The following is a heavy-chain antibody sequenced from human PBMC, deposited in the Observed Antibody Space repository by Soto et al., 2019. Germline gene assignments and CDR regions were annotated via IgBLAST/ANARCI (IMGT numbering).Heavy chain of an antibody. CDR1: GFSLSTSGVG. V-gene: IGHV2-5*02. D-gene: IGHD3-9*01. CDR2: IYWDDDK. CDR3: AHGHYDILIGYYRPWFDP. Sequence: QITLKESGPTLVKPTQTLTLTCTFSGFSLSTSGVGVGWIRQPPGKALEWLALIYWDDDKRYSPSLKSRLTITKDTSKNQVVLTMTNMDPVDTATYYCAHGHYDILIGYYRPWFDPWGQGTLVTVSS. J-gene: IGHJ5*02.